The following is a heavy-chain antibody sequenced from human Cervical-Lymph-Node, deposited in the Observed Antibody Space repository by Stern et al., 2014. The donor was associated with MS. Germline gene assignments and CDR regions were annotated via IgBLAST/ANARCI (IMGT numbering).Heavy chain of an antibody. V-gene: IGHV3-7*01. CDR1: GFTFSRYW. J-gene: IGHJ4*02. CDR3: ARDPPYFDY. CDR2: INQNGSEK. Sequence: EVQLVESGGGLVQPGGSRRLSCAASGFTFSRYWMSWVRQAPGEGLEWVANINQNGSEKYYVDSVEGRFTISRDNSKNSLFLQMNSLRGDDTAVYYCARDPPYFDYWAQGTLVTVSS.